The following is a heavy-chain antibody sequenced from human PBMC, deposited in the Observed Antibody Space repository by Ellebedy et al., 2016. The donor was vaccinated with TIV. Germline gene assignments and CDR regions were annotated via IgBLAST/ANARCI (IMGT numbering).Heavy chain of an antibody. J-gene: IGHJ4*02. D-gene: IGHD2-15*01. CDR1: GFTFSTYA. CDR2: ITRNGGST. Sequence: PGGSLRLSCSASGFTFSTYAMHWVRQAPGKGLEYVSVITRNGGSTYNADSVKGRFTISRDNSKNTLYLQMSSLRAEDTAVYYCCAGYCSGGTCYCDYWGQGTLVTVSS. CDR3: CAGYCSGGTCYCDY. V-gene: IGHV3-64D*09.